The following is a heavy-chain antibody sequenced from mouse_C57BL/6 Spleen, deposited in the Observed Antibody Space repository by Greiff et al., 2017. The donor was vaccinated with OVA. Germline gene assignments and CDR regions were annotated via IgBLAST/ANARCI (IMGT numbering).Heavy chain of an antibody. V-gene: IGHV1-69*01. CDR1: GYTFTSYW. CDR2: IDPSDSYT. J-gene: IGHJ1*03. Sequence: VQLQQPGAELVMPGASVKLSCKASGYTFTSYWMHWVKQRPGQGLEWIGEIDPSDSYTNYNQKFKGKSTVTVDKSSSTAYMQLSSLTSEDSAVYYCARADLNYYGSSPWYFDVWGTGTTVTVAS. D-gene: IGHD1-1*01. CDR3: ARADLNYYGSSPWYFDV.